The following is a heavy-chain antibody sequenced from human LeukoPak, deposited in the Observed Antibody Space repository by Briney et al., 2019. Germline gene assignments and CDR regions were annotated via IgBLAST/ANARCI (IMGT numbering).Heavy chain of an antibody. CDR2: FDPEDGET. CDR3: ARDPITLVGATLYFDN. D-gene: IGHD1-26*01. CDR1: GYTLTELS. J-gene: IGHJ4*02. Sequence: ASVKVSCKVSGYTLTELSMHWVRQAPGKGLEWMGGFDPEDGETIYAQKFQGRVTMTEDTSTDTAYMELSSLRSEDTAVYYCARDPITLVGATLYFDNWGQGTLITVSS. V-gene: IGHV1-24*01.